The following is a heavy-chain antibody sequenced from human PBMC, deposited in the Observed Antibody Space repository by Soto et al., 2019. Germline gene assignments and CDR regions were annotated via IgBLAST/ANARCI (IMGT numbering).Heavy chain of an antibody. V-gene: IGHV1-69*13. J-gene: IGHJ4*02. Sequence: SVKVSCKASGGTFSSYAISWVRQAPGQGLEWMGGIIPIFGTANYAQKFQGRVTITADESTSTAYMELSSLRSEDTAVYYCARSRGYDSSGYHYVPGDYWGQGTLVTVSS. D-gene: IGHD3-22*01. CDR2: IIPIFGTA. CDR1: GGTFSSYA. CDR3: ARSRGYDSSGYHYVPGDY.